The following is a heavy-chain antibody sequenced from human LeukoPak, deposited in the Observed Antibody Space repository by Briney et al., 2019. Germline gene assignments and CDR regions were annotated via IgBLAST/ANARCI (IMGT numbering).Heavy chain of an antibody. Sequence: GRPLRLSCAASGFIFSTHGMHWVRQAPGKGLEWVSLISYDGSTKYYADSVEGRFTISRDNSKSTLYLQLNSLRVEDTAVYYCAKDRHFYGAGTYYNLDYWGQGTLVTVSS. CDR3: AKDRHFYGAGTYYNLDY. CDR1: GFIFSTHG. J-gene: IGHJ4*02. CDR2: ISYDGSTK. V-gene: IGHV3-30*18. D-gene: IGHD3-10*01.